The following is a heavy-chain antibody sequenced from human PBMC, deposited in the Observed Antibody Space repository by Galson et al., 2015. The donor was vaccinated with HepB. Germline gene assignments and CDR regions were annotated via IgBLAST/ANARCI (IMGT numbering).Heavy chain of an antibody. Sequence: SVKVSCKASGGTFSSYAISWVRQAPGQGLEWMGRIIPILGIANYAQKFQGRVTITADKTTGTAYMELSSLRSEDTAVYYCASGVTYYYDSSGYYLDYWGQGTLVTVSS. D-gene: IGHD3-22*01. CDR3: ASGVTYYYDSSGYYLDY. V-gene: IGHV1-69*04. J-gene: IGHJ4*02. CDR2: IIPILGIA. CDR1: GGTFSSYA.